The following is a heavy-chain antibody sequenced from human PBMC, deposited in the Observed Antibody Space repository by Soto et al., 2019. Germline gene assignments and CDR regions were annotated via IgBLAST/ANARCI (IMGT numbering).Heavy chain of an antibody. CDR1: GYTFTSYY. CDR2: INPSGGST. D-gene: IGHD5-12*01. V-gene: IGHV1-46*01. J-gene: IGHJ3*02. Sequence: ASVKVSCKASGYTFTSYYMHWVRQAPGQGLEWMGIINPSGGSTSYAQKFQGRVTMTRDTSTSTVYMELSSLRSEDTAVYYCARAVGGRDGYINDAFDIWGQGTMVT. CDR3: ARAVGGRDGYINDAFDI.